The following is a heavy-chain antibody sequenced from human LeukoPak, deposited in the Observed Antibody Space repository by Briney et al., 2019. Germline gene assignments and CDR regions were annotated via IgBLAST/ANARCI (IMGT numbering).Heavy chain of an antibody. CDR2: IWYDGSNK. J-gene: IGHJ4*02. CDR1: GFTFGNYA. D-gene: IGHD3-9*01. Sequence: PGGSLRLSCAASGFTFGNYAMCWVRQAPGKGLEWVAVIWYDGSNKYYADSVKGRFTISRDNSKNTLYLQMNSLRAEDTAVYYCARGLSYYDILTGYYVYYFDYWGQGTLVTVSS. V-gene: IGHV3-33*08. CDR3: ARGLSYYDILTGYYVYYFDY.